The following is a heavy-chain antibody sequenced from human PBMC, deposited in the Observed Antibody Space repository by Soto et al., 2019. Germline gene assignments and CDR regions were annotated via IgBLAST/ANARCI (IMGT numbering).Heavy chain of an antibody. D-gene: IGHD6-19*01. CDR2: IYYSGST. J-gene: IGHJ5*02. CDR3: ARGKQWGKLCPWFDP. Sequence: PSETLSLTCTVSGGSISSYYWSWIRQPPGKGLEWIGYIYYSGSTNYNPSLKSRVTISVDTSKNQFSLKLSSVTAADTAVYYCARGKQWGKLCPWFDPWGQGTLVTVSS. V-gene: IGHV4-59*12. CDR1: GGSISSYY.